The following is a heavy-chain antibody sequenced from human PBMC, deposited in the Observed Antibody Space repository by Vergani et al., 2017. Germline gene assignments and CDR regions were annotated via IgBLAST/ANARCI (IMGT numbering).Heavy chain of an antibody. J-gene: IGHJ3*02. V-gene: IGHV3-23*01. Sequence: EVQLLESGGDLVQPGGSLRLSCAASGFTFIMHAMSWVRPAPGKGLEWVSTLSASDRRTHYADSVKGRFTISRDNSKNTLFLHMNSLGPEDTAVYYCSKVGRSEVAGTFGAFDIWGQGTMVTVSS. D-gene: IGHD6-19*01. CDR3: SKVGRSEVAGTFGAFDI. CDR1: GFTFIMHA. CDR2: LSASDRRT.